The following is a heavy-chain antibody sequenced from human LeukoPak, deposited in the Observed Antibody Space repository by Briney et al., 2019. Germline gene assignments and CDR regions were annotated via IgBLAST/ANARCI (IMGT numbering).Heavy chain of an antibody. CDR3: ARDAQRGFDYSNALQY. D-gene: IGHD4-11*01. J-gene: IGHJ4*02. V-gene: IGHV3-30-3*01. CDR1: GFTFNHYA. Sequence: PGRSLRLSCAAAGFTFNHYAMHWVRQAPGKGLQWVSVIWSDGTNKYYAAAVKGRFTISRDDFDKTVYLQMSSLRPDDTGVYYCARDAQRGFDYSNALQYWGQGTPVTVST. CDR2: IWSDGTNK.